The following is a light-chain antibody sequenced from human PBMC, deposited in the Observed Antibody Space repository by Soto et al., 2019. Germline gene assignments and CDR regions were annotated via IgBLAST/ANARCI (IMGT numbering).Light chain of an antibody. CDR2: EGS. CDR3: CSYVPTSTPYV. CDR1: SSDVGSYNL. J-gene: IGLJ1*01. V-gene: IGLV2-23*01. Sequence: QSVLTQPASVSGSPGQSITISCTGTSSDVGSYNLVSWYQEHPVKAPKLIIYEGSKRPSGVSNRFSGSKSGNTASLTISGLQAEDEADYYCCSYVPTSTPYVFGTGTKLTVL.